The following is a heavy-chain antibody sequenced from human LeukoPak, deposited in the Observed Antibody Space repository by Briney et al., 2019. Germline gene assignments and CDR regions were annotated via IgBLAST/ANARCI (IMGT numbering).Heavy chain of an antibody. J-gene: IGHJ1*01. CDR2: INHSGST. CDR1: GGSFSGYY. V-gene: IGHV4-34*01. CDR3: ARGRSPYDSSGYYHPEYFQH. D-gene: IGHD3-22*01. Sequence: PSETLSLTCAVYGGSFSGYYWSWIRQPPGKGLEWIGEINHSGSTNYNPSLKSRVTISVDTSKNQFSLKLSSVTAADTAVYYCARGRSPYDSSGYYHPEYFQHWGQGTLVTVSS.